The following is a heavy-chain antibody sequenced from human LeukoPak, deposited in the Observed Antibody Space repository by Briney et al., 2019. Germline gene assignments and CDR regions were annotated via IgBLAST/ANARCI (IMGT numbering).Heavy chain of an antibody. V-gene: IGHV1-69*16. CDR2: LTPLAGTP. CDR1: GDTFGTFR. Sequence: GASVKVSCKASGDTFGTFRFNWVRQAPSEGLEWLGGLTPLAGTPNYAQKFQGRLTISTDKSTSTVYMELSRLTSEDTAVYFCAKFWSGYYTDWGQGTLVSVSS. D-gene: IGHD3-3*01. CDR3: AKFWSGYYTD. J-gene: IGHJ4*02.